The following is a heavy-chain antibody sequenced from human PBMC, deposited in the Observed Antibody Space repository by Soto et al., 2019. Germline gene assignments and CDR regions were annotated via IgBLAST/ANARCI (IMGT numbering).Heavy chain of an antibody. Sequence: GGSLRLSCAASGFTFSTNWMSWVRQAPGKGLEWVANIKQDGSEKYYVDSVKGRFTISRDNAKNSLYLHMNSLRAEDTAVYYCAREYNYGFGPMDVWGQGTTVTVS. D-gene: IGHD5-18*01. J-gene: IGHJ6*02. CDR1: GFTFSTNW. CDR2: IKQDGSEK. V-gene: IGHV3-7*01. CDR3: AREYNYGFGPMDV.